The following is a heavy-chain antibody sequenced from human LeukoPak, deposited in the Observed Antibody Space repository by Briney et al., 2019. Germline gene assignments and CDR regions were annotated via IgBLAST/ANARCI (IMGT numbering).Heavy chain of an antibody. J-gene: IGHJ4*02. CDR1: EFTFSSYA. D-gene: IGHD3-22*01. V-gene: IGHV3-23*01. CDR3: AKDRARRSPVVVMANYFDY. Sequence: PGGSLRLSCVASEFTFSSYAMSWVRQAPGKGLEWVSAISGSGGSTYYADSVKGRFTISRDNSKNTLYLQMNSLRAEDTAVYYCAKDRARRSPVVVMANYFDYWGQGTLVTVSS. CDR2: ISGSGGST.